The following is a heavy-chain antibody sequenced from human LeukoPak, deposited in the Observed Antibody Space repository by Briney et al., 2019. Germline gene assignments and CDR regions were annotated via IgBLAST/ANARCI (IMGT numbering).Heavy chain of an antibody. CDR3: ARMAEKYYYYYYMDV. Sequence: SETLSLTCTVSGGSISSSSYYWGWIRQPPGKGLEWIGSIYHSGSTYYNPSLKSRVTISVDTSKNQFSLKLSSVTAADTAVYYCARMAEKYYYYYYMDVWGKGTTVTVSS. CDR2: IYHSGST. D-gene: IGHD5-24*01. V-gene: IGHV4-39*07. J-gene: IGHJ6*03. CDR1: GGSISSSSYY.